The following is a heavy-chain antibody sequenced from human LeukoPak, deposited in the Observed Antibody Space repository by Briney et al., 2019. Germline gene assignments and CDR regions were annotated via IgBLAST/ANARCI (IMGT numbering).Heavy chain of an antibody. J-gene: IGHJ5*02. V-gene: IGHV3-66*02. CDR1: GFTVSSNY. CDR3: ARDCSSTSCRGGFDP. Sequence: PGGSPRLSCAASGFTVSSNYMTWVRQAPGKGLEWVSVIYSGGSTYYADSVKGRFTISRDNSKNTLYLQMNSLRAEDTAVYYCARDCSSTSCRGGFDPWGQGTLDTVSS. CDR2: IYSGGST. D-gene: IGHD2-2*01.